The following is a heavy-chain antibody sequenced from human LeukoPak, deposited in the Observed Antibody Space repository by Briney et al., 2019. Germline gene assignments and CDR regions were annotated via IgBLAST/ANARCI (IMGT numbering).Heavy chain of an antibody. CDR2: ISAYNGNT. V-gene: IGHV1-18*01. CDR1: GYTFTSYG. D-gene: IGHD6-19*01. J-gene: IGHJ6*02. Sequence: ASVKVSCKASGYTFTSYGISWVRQAPGQGLEWMGWISAYNGNTNYAQKLQGRVTMTTDTSMSTAYMELRSLRSDDTAVYYCARVVAVAPSYYYYGMDVWGQGTTVTVSS. CDR3: ARVVAVAPSYYYYGMDV.